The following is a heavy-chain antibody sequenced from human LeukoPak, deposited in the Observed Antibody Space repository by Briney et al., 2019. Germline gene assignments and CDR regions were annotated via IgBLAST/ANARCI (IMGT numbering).Heavy chain of an antibody. CDR1: GFTFSSYS. CDR3: AGMQYSSSWAAFDY. J-gene: IGHJ4*02. CDR2: ISSSSSYI. V-gene: IGHV3-21*01. D-gene: IGHD6-13*01. Sequence: GGSLRLSCAASGFTFSSYSMNWVRQAPGKGLEWVSSISSSSSYIHYADSVKGRFTISRDNAKNSLYLQMNSLRAEDTAVYYCAGMQYSSSWAAFDYWGQGTLVIVSS.